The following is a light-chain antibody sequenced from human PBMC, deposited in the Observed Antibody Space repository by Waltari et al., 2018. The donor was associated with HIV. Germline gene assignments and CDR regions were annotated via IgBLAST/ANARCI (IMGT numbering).Light chain of an antibody. V-gene: IGKV1-5*03. CDR2: KAS. Sequence: DIQMTQSPSPLSASIGGRVSITCRASQSISSWLAWYQLKPGKAPKLLIYKASSLESGVPSRFSGSGSGTEFSLTISSLQPDDFATYYCQQYNNYPYTFGQGTKLELK. CDR3: QQYNNYPYT. J-gene: IGKJ2*01. CDR1: QSISSW.